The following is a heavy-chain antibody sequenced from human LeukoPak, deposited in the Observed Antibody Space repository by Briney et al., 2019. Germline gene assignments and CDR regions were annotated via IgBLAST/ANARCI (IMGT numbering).Heavy chain of an antibody. CDR1: GFIFSSHG. CDR3: ARDGYYYDSSGYYYNAFDI. Sequence: GGSLRLSCAASGFIFSSHGMNWVRQAPGKGLEWVSAISGSGGSTYYADSVKGRFTISRDNSKNTLYLQMNSLRAEDTAVYYCARDGYYYDSSGYYYNAFDIWGQGTMVTVSS. V-gene: IGHV3-23*01. J-gene: IGHJ3*02. CDR2: ISGSGGST. D-gene: IGHD3-22*01.